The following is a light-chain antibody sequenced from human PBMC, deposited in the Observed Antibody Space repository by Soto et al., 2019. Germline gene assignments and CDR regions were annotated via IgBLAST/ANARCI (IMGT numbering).Light chain of an antibody. V-gene: IGKV2-28*01. CDR2: LGS. Sequence: DVVMTQTPLSLSVTPGEPASISCRSSQSLLHTSGDNYLDWYLQRSGQSPQLLIYLGSKRASGVSDRFSGSGSGTRFTLRISRVEAEDVGFYYCMQAQQIPRTFGQGTKVDIK. CDR3: MQAQQIPRT. J-gene: IGKJ1*01. CDR1: QSLLHTSGDNY.